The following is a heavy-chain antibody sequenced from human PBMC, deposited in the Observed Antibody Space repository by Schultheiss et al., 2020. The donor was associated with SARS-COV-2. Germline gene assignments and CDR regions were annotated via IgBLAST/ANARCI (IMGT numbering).Heavy chain of an antibody. D-gene: IGHD5/OR15-5a*01. Sequence: SETLSLTCTVSGGSISSGGYYWSWIRQLPGKGLEWIGYTYFGGSTYYNPSLTSRTSISVDTSKNQVSLKLSSVTAADTAVYYCARSRVSPVRSYQYYGMDVWGQGTTVTVSS. V-gene: IGHV4-31*03. CDR2: TYFGGST. CDR3: ARSRVSPVRSYQYYGMDV. CDR1: GGSISSGGYY. J-gene: IGHJ6*02.